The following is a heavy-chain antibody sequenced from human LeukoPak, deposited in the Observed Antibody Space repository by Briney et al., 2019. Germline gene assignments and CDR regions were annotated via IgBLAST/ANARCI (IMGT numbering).Heavy chain of an antibody. CDR2: IYYSGST. CDR3: AKDEVRYFDWSHDYYYGMDV. V-gene: IGHV4-31*03. D-gene: IGHD3-9*01. J-gene: IGHJ6*04. CDR1: GGSISSGGYY. Sequence: KSSETLSLTCTVSGGSISSGGYYWSWIRQHPGKGLEWIGYIYYSGSTYYNPSLKSRVTISVDTSKNQFSLKLSSVTAADTAVYYCAKDEVRYFDWSHDYYYGMDVWGKGTTVTVSS.